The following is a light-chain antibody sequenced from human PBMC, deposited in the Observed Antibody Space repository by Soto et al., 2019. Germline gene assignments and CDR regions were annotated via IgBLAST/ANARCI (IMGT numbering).Light chain of an antibody. CDR3: QQVHSYPRT. Sequence: DIQLTQSPSFLSASVGDRVTITCRASQAINYYLAWYQQKSGNAPKLLIYGASTLQSGVPSRFGGSGSGTEFTLTINTLQPEDFATYYCQQVHSYPRTFGPGTKLEI. CDR2: GAS. CDR1: QAINYY. J-gene: IGKJ3*01. V-gene: IGKV1-9*01.